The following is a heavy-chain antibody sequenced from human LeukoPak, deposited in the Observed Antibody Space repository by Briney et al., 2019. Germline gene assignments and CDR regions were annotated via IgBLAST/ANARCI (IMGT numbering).Heavy chain of an antibody. J-gene: IGHJ6*03. CDR1: GASISGTAYY. D-gene: IGHD6-13*01. CDR2: IYYSGST. V-gene: IGHV4-39*07. Sequence: SETLSLTCTVSGASISGTAYYWGWVRQPPRKGLEWIGNIYYSGSTNYNPSLKSRVTISVDTSKNQFSLKLSSVTAADTAVYYCARGIAAAGGYYYYYMDVWGKGTTVTISS. CDR3: ARGIAAAGGYYYYYMDV.